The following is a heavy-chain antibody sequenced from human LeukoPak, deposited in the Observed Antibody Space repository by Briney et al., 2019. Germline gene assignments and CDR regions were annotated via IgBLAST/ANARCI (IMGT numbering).Heavy chain of an antibody. CDR3: ARESYSGSYSPFDY. D-gene: IGHD1-26*01. CDR2: IGGDGIA. Sequence: GESLRLSCVASGFTFTDHPMNWVRQAPGKGLEWISYIGGDGIAFYADSVKGRFTASKDDARKSMYLQMNSLRVEDTAVYYCARESYSGSYSPFDYWGQGTLVTVSS. J-gene: IGHJ4*02. CDR1: GFTFTDHP. V-gene: IGHV3-69-1*01.